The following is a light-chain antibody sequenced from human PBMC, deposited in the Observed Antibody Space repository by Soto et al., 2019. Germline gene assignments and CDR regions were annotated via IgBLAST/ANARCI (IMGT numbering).Light chain of an antibody. Sequence: QSVLTQPRSVSGSPRQSVTISCTGTSSDVGGYDYVSWYQQHPGKAHKLILYDVNQRPSGVPDRFSGSKSGNAASLTISGLQSEDEADYYCCSFSGTTTLYVFGTGTKVTV. V-gene: IGLV2-11*01. CDR1: SSDVGGYDY. CDR3: CSFSGTTTLYV. CDR2: DVN. J-gene: IGLJ1*01.